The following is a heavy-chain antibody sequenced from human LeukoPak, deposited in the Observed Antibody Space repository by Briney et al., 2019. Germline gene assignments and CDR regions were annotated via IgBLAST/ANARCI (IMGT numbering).Heavy chain of an antibody. J-gene: IGHJ6*03. V-gene: IGHV3-30*02. CDR1: GFTFSCYA. D-gene: IGHD4-17*01. CDR3: AKDKNDSGDYSSMDL. CDR2: IQYDGRNK. Sequence: GGSLRLSCAASGFTFSCYAMLWVRQAPGKGLEWVAFIQYDGRNKFCADSVKGRFTVSRDNSKNTLYLQMNSLRVEDTAIYYCAKDKNDSGDYSSMDLWGKGTTVSVSS.